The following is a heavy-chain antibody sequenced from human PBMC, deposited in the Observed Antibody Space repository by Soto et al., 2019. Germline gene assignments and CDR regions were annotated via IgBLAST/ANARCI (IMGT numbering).Heavy chain of an antibody. CDR3: ARMRAMVIYYYYYMDV. D-gene: IGHD5-18*01. CDR1: GYTFTSYD. V-gene: IGHV1-8*01. J-gene: IGHJ6*03. CDR2: MNPNSGNT. Sequence: ASVKVSCKASGYTFTSYDINWVRQATGQGLGWMGWMNPNSGNTGYAQKFQGRVTMTRNTSISTAYMELSSLRSEDTAVYYCARMRAMVIYYYYYMDVWGKGTTVTVPS.